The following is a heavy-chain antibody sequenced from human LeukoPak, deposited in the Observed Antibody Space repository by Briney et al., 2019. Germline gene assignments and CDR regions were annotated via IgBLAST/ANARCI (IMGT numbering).Heavy chain of an antibody. CDR3: ARGRWLPNAFDI. J-gene: IGHJ3*02. CDR2: IYYSGRT. V-gene: IGHV4-59*01. D-gene: IGHD5-24*01. CDR1: GDSINSYY. Sequence: SETLSLTCTVSGDSINSYYWNWIRQPLGKGLEWIGYIYYSGRTDYNPSLKSRVTISVDTSKHQFSMKLKSVTAADTAVYFCARGRWLPNAFDIWGQGTMVTVVS.